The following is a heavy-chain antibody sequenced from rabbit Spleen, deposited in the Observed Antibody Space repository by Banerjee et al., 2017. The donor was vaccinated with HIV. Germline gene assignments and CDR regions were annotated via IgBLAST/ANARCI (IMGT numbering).Heavy chain of an antibody. J-gene: IGHJ2*01. Sequence: GTLKLSCKASGFTLSSYYMNWVRQAPGKGLEWIGYIDPVFGITYYANCVNGRFSISRENAQNTFFLQMTSLPAAHPSSHSCASPGVIASYLPLWGPGTLVTVS. CDR1: GFTLSSYY. CDR2: IDPVFGIT. D-gene: IGHD6-1*01. V-gene: IGHV1S7*01. CDR3: ASPGVIASYLPL.